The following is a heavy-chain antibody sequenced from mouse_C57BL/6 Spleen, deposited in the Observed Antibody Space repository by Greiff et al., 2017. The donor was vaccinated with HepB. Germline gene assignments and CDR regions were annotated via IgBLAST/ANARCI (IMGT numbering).Heavy chain of an antibody. CDR2: INYDGSST. J-gene: IGHJ4*01. V-gene: IGHV5-16*01. CDR1: GFTFSDYY. CDR3: ARGSYGNYAMDY. Sequence: EVKLVESEGGLVQPGSSMKLSCTASGFTFSDYYMAWVRQVPEKGLEWVANINYDGSSTYYLDSLKSRFIISRDNAKNILYLQMSSLKSEDTATYYCARGSYGNYAMDYWGQGTSVTVSS. D-gene: IGHD2-1*01.